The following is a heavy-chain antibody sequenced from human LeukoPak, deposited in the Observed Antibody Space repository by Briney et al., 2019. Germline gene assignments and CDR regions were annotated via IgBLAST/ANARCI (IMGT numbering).Heavy chain of an antibody. D-gene: IGHD3-10*01. CDR2: ISGSGGST. CDR1: GFTFSSYA. CDR3: AKSGGWFGELDLDYYGMDV. Sequence: GGSLRLSCAASGFTFSSYAMSWVRQAPGKGLEWVSAISGSGGSTYYADSVKGRFTISRDNSKNTLYLQMNSLRAEDTAVYYCAKSGGWFGELDLDYYGMDVWGQGTTVTVSS. V-gene: IGHV3-23*01. J-gene: IGHJ6*02.